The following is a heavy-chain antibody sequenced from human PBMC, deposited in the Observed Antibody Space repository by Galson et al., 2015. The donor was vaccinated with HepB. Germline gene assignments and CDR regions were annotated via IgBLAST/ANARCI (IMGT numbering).Heavy chain of an antibody. CDR3: ARDGAPSGNYYDSSGYHYYYGMDV. V-gene: IGHV1-46*01. CDR1: GYTFTSYY. Sequence: SVKVSCKASGYTFTSYYMHWVRQAPGQGLEWMGIINPSGGSTSYAQKFQGRVTMTRDTSTSTVYMELSSLRSEDMAVYYCARDGAPSGNYYDSSGYHYYYGMDVWGQGTTVTVSS. J-gene: IGHJ6*02. D-gene: IGHD3-22*01. CDR2: INPSGGST.